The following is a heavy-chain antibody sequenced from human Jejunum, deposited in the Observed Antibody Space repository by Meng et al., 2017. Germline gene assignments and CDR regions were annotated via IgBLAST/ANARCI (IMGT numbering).Heavy chain of an antibody. CDR1: GDSDSSNSAG. J-gene: IGHJ4*02. Sequence: QLQLQPPGPGLVKPSHTLPLHCTLSGDSDSSNSAGWNWIRQSPSRGLEWLGRTYYRSKWYIDYAVSVKSRITINPDTSKNQFSLHLNSVTPEDTAVYYCAGGGLVRSTRGYFDYWGQGTLVTVSS. CDR3: AGGGLVRSTRGYFDY. V-gene: IGHV6-1*01. D-gene: IGHD1-26*01. CDR2: TYYRSKWYI.